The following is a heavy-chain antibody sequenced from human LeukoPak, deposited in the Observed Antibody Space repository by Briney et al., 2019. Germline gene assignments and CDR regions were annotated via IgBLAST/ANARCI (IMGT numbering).Heavy chain of an antibody. D-gene: IGHD1-7*01. J-gene: IGHJ3*02. CDR1: GYTFTGHY. CDR2: INPNSGGT. Sequence: GASVKVSCKASGYTFTGHYMHWVRQALGQGLEWMGWINPNSGGTNYAQKFQGRVTMTRDTSISTAYMELSRLRSDDTAVYYCARDITGTTTDDAFDIWGQGTMVTVSS. V-gene: IGHV1-2*02. CDR3: ARDITGTTTDDAFDI.